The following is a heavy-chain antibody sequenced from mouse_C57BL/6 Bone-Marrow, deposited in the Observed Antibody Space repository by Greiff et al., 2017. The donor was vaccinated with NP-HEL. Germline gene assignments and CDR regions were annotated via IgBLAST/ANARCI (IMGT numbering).Heavy chain of an antibody. D-gene: IGHD2-4*01. J-gene: IGHJ4*01. Sequence: QVQLKQSGAELVRPGASVTLSCKASGYTFTDYEMHWVKQTPVHGLEWIGAIDPETGGTAYNQKFKGKAILTADKSSSTAYMELRSLTSEDSAVYYCTRSHDYDVTPYYAMDYWGQGTSVTVSS. CDR2: IDPETGGT. CDR1: GYTFTDYE. CDR3: TRSHDYDVTPYYAMDY. V-gene: IGHV1-15*01.